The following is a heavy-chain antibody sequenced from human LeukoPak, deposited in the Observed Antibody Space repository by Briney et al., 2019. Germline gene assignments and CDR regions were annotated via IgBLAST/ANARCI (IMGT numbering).Heavy chain of an antibody. D-gene: IGHD3-3*01. CDR3: AGESVVYYFDY. Sequence: GGSLRLSCAASGFTFTSYTMPWVGLAPGRGLEWVTAISYDANSKYYADSVKGRLTISRDNSKNTVYLQMNSLRAEDSAVYYCAGESVVYYFDYWGQGTPVTVSS. J-gene: IGHJ4*02. CDR2: ISYDANSK. V-gene: IGHV3-30-3*01. CDR1: GFTFTSYT.